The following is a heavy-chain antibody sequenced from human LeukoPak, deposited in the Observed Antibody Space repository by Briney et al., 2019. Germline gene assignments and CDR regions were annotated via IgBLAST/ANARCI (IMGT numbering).Heavy chain of an antibody. V-gene: IGHV3-30*18. D-gene: IGHD2-15*01. CDR2: ISYDGSNK. J-gene: IGHJ4*02. Sequence: PGRSLRLSCAASGFTFSSYGMHWVRQAPGKGLEGVAVISYDGSNKYYADSVKGRFTISRDNSKNTLYLQMNSLRAEDTAVYYCAKASVVAATPDYWGQGTLVTVSS. CDR1: GFTFSSYG. CDR3: AKASVVAATPDY.